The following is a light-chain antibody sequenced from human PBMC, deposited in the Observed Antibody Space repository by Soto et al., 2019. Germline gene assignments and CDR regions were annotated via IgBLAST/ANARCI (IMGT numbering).Light chain of an antibody. Sequence: QSVLTQPPSASGTPGQRVTMSCSGGNSNIGSHTVNWYQHLPGTAPTLLIFSNNQRPSGVPARFSGSKSGTSASLAISGLQSGDEGDYYCAAWDDSLNGPVFGGGTKVTVL. CDR2: SNN. V-gene: IGLV1-44*01. J-gene: IGLJ2*01. CDR1: NSNIGSHT. CDR3: AAWDDSLNGPV.